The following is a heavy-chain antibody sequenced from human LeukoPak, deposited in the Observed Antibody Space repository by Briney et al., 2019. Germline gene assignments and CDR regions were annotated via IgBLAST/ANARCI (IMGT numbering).Heavy chain of an antibody. J-gene: IGHJ3*01. Sequence: GGSLRLSCTVSVFTVCRNSMSWVRQAPRKGLEWVSFIYSDNTHYEDSVKGRFTISRDNAKNTLYLQMSSLRAEDTAVYYCSRDFLHLGGWGQGTMVIVSS. CDR2: IYSDNT. CDR3: SRDFLHLGG. CDR1: VFTVCRNS. V-gene: IGHV3-53*01. D-gene: IGHD3-16*01.